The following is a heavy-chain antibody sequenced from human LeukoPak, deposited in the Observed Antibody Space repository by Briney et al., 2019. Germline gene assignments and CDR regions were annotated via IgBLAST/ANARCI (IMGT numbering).Heavy chain of an antibody. J-gene: IGHJ6*02. V-gene: IGHV1-2*02. CDR2: INPNSGGT. D-gene: IGHD3-3*01. Sequence: GASVKVSFKASGSTFTGYYMHWVRQAPGQGLEWMGWINPNSGGTDYAQKFQGRVTMTRDASISTAYMELSRLTSDDTAVYYCARVRASTIFGVITSYGMDVWGQGTTVTVSS. CDR3: ARVRASTIFGVITSYGMDV. CDR1: GSTFTGYY.